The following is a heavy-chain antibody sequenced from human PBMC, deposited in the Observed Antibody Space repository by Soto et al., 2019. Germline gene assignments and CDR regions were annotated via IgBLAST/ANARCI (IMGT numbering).Heavy chain of an antibody. CDR1: GGTIRSPDW. J-gene: IGHJ5*02. CDR3: ARGRGRYSSGWSWFDP. Sequence: SETLSLTCGVSGGTIRSPDWWTWVRQPPGKGLEWIGEIFQSGSTNYTPSLESRVTISVDKSKNQFSLALTSVTAADTAVYFCARGRGRYSSGWSWFDPWGQGILVTVSS. CDR2: IFQSGST. D-gene: IGHD6-19*01. V-gene: IGHV4-4*02.